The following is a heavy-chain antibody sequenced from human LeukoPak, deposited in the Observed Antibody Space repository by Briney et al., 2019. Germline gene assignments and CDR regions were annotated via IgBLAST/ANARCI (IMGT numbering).Heavy chain of an antibody. CDR1: GFSVRTNY. CDR3: VRAVHHLFYSDNSGYYGDAFDV. Sequence: AVSLRLSCAASGFSVRTNYMSWVRQAPGKGLEWFSVIYSGGTIGYADSVKGRFTISRDNSRVTLHLQMNSLRVDDTAVYYCVRAVHHLFYSDNSGYYGDAFDVWGQGTVVTVSS. J-gene: IGHJ3*01. V-gene: IGHV3-53*01. D-gene: IGHD3-22*01. CDR2: IYSGGTI.